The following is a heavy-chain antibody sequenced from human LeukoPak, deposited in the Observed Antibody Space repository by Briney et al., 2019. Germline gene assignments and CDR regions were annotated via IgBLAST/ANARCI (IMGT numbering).Heavy chain of an antibody. CDR2: ISDRGGST. CDR3: AKGYRGNYDY. Sequence: TGVSLRLSCVASGFTFSSYAMTWVRQSPGKGLEWVSSISDRGGSTYYAHSVKGRFTISRDNSKNTLYLQMNSLRAEDTAVYYCAKGYRGNYDYWGQGALVTVSS. D-gene: IGHD1-26*01. V-gene: IGHV3-23*01. J-gene: IGHJ4*02. CDR1: GFTFSSYA.